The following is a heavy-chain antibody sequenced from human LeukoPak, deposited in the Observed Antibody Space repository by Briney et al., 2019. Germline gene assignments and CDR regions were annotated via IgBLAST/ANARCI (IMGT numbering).Heavy chain of an antibody. D-gene: IGHD1-26*01. CDR2: IYTSGST. CDR1: GGSISSGSYY. J-gene: IGHJ5*02. V-gene: IGHV4-61*02. Sequence: PSQTLSLTCTVSGGSISSGSYYWSWIRQPAGKGLEWIGRIYTSGSTNYNPSLKSRVTISVDKSKNQFSLKLSSVTAADTAVYYCARGEVFWFDPWGQGTLVTISS. CDR3: ARGEVFWFDP.